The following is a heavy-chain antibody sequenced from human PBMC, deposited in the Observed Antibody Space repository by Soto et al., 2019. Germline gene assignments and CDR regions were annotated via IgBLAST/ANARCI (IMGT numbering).Heavy chain of an antibody. CDR1: GFTFNNFA. Sequence: GGSLRLSCAASGFTFNNFAMRWVRQAPGKGLEWVSTISGSGGSTSYADSVKGRFTISRDISKNTLNLQMNSLRAEDTAVYYCAKDYYSTSEETGYYYGMDVWGQGTTVTVSS. J-gene: IGHJ6*02. D-gene: IGHD2-2*01. CDR2: ISGSGGST. V-gene: IGHV3-23*01. CDR3: AKDYYSTSEETGYYYGMDV.